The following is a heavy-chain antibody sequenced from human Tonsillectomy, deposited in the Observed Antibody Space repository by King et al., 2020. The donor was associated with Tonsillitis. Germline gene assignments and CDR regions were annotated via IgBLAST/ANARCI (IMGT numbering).Heavy chain of an antibody. V-gene: IGHV5-10-1*03. CDR2: IDPSDSYS. CDR1: GYNFTNYW. Sequence: DVQLVESGAEVKKPGESLRISCKGSGYNFTNYWITWVRQMPGKGLEWMGRIDPSDSYSNYRESFQGHVTISADKSIATAYLQWSSLKASDTAMYYCARSHYYILAGYSSKVIDVWGQGTAVTVSS. J-gene: IGHJ6*02. CDR3: ARSHYYILAGYSSKVIDV. D-gene: IGHD3-9*01.